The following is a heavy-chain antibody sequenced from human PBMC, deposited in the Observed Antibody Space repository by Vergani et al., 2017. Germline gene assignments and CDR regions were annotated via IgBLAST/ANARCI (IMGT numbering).Heavy chain of an antibody. CDR1: GFTFSSYG. D-gene: IGHD2-15*01. Sequence: QVQLVESGGGVVQPGRSLRLSCAASGFTFSSYGMHWVRQAPGKGLEWVAVIWYDGSNKYYADSVKGRFTISRDNSKNTLYLQMNSLRAEDTAVYYCARDQGYCSGGSCYWSGTDDWGQGTLVTVSS. V-gene: IGHV3-33*01. CDR2: IWYDGSNK. CDR3: ARDQGYCSGGSCYWSGTDD. J-gene: IGHJ4*02.